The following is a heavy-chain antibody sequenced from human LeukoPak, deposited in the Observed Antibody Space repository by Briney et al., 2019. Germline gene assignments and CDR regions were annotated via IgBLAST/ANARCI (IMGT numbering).Heavy chain of an antibody. CDR3: AKDRGGIQLWYFDY. CDR1: GFTFSSYG. CDR2: IRYDGSNK. V-gene: IGHV3-30*02. J-gene: IGHJ4*02. D-gene: IGHD5-18*01. Sequence: GGSLRLSCAASGFTFSSYGMHWVRQAPGKGLEWVAFIRYDGSNKYYADSVKGRFTISRDNSKDTLYLQMNSLRAEDTAVYYCAKDRGGIQLWYFDYWGQGTPVTVSS.